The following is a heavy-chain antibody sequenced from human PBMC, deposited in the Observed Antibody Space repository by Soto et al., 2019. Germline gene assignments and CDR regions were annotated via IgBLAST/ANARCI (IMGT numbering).Heavy chain of an antibody. CDR2: ISGKNGNT. J-gene: IGHJ6*02. Sequence: QVQLVQSGVEVKKPGASVKVSCKASGYTFISHGISWVRQAPGQGLEWMGWISGKNGNTNYAQKLQGRVTLTTDTSTRTAYMELGSLRSDDTAVYYCARVSSSIVVVPDYGMDVWGQGTTVTVSS. CDR3: ARVSSSIVVVPDYGMDV. CDR1: GYTFISHG. D-gene: IGHD2-15*01. V-gene: IGHV1-18*04.